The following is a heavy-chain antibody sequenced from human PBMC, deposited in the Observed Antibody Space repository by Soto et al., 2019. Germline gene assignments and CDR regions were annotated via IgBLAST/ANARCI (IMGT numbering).Heavy chain of an antibody. CDR2: IFYIGST. CDR1: GGSLTSYY. J-gene: IGHJ4*01. CDR3: ARLWDTSSYYFGD. Sequence: SETLSLTCTVSGGSLTSYYWSWIRQPPRKGLEWIGYIFYIGSTNYNPSLKSRVTISVDTSKNQFSLNLRSLTAADTAVYYCARLWDTSSYYFGDWGPGIPVTVSS. V-gene: IGHV4-59*01. D-gene: IGHD5-18*01.